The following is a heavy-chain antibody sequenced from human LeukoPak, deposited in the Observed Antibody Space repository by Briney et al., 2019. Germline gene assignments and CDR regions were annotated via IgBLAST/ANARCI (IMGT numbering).Heavy chain of an antibody. Sequence: ASVKVSCKVSGYSFTGSYMHWVRQAPGQGLEWMGRINPITGGTLYAQSFQGRVTMTRDTSIITVYMELTRLTSDDTAVYYCTREEDTALVTDWFDPWGQGTLVTVSS. V-gene: IGHV1-2*06. CDR2: INPITGGT. J-gene: IGHJ5*02. CDR1: GYSFTGSY. D-gene: IGHD5-18*01. CDR3: TREEDTALVTDWFDP.